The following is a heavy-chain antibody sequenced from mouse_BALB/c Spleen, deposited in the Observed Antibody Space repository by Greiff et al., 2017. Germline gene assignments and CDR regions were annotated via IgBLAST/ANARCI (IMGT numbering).Heavy chain of an antibody. V-gene: IGHV2-9*02. CDR2: IWAGGST. CDR3: ARGNEGWFAY. J-gene: IGHJ3*01. Sequence: VQLQQSGPGLVAPSQSLSITCTVSGFSLTSYGVHWVRQPPGKGLEWLGVIWAGGSTNYNSALMSRLSISKDNSKSQVFLKMNSLQTDDTAMYYYARGNEGWFAYWGQGTLVTVSA. CDR1: GFSLTSYG.